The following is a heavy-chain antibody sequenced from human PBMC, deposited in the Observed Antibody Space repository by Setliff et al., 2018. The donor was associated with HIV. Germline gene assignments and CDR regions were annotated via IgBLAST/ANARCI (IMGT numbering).Heavy chain of an antibody. CDR2: IYYTGST. CDR1: GGSIGTYF. D-gene: IGHD1-26*01. Sequence: SETLSLTCTVSGGSIGTYFWSWVRQTPGKGLEWIGYIYYTGSTSYNPSFRSRVTISVDTSKNQFSLKLSSLTAADTAVYYCARYRRDDYYLTAYFDSWGQGTLVTVSS. CDR3: ARYRRDDYYLTAYFDS. V-gene: IGHV4-59*08. J-gene: IGHJ4*02.